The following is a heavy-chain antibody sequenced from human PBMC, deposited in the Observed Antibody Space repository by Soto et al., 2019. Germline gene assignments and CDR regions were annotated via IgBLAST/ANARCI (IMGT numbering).Heavy chain of an antibody. CDR3: ATTTVTTWGAFDI. V-gene: IGHV5-51*01. CDR2: IYPGDSDT. D-gene: IGHD4-17*01. Sequence: GESLKISCKGSGYSFSTYWIGWVRQMPGKGLEWMGIIYPGDSDTRYSPSFQGQVTISADKSISTAYLQWSSLKASDTAIYYCATTTVTTWGAFDIWGQGTTVTVSS. CDR1: GYSFSTYW. J-gene: IGHJ3*02.